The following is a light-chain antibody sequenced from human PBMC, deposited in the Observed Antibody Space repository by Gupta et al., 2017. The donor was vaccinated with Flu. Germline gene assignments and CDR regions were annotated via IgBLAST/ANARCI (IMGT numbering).Light chain of an antibody. CDR3: SSYTSSSTLYV. J-gene: IGLJ1*01. V-gene: IGLV2-14*01. Sequence: QSALTQPASVSGPPGQSFTISCTGTSSDVGGYNYVSWYQQHPGKAPKLMIYEVSNRPSGVSNRFSGSKSGSTASLTISGLQAEDEADYYCSSYTSSSTLYVFGTGTKVTVL. CDR2: EVS. CDR1: SSDVGGYNY.